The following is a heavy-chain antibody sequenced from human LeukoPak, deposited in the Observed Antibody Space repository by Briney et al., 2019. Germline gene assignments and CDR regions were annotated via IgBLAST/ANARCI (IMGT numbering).Heavy chain of an antibody. CDR1: GGSISCYY. V-gene: IGHV4-59*08. Sequence: SETLSLTCTVSGGSISCYYWSWIRQPPGKGLEWIGYIYYSGSTNYNPSLKSRVTISVDTSKNQFSLKLSSVTAADTAIYYCVRHYCSSTRCYSFSDGGQGTLVTVSS. CDR3: VRHYCSSTRCYSFSD. D-gene: IGHD2-2*01. CDR2: IYYSGST. J-gene: IGHJ4*02.